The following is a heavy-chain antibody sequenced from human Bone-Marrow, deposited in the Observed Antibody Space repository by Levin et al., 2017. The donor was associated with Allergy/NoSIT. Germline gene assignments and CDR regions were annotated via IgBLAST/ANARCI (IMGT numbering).Heavy chain of an antibody. V-gene: IGHV1-8*01. D-gene: IGHD6-6*01. CDR3: ATGQGHLVGPP. Sequence: TCTASGDTFRSYDINWVRQASGQGLEWMGWMNPNSGNTVYAKKFQGRVTMTRNTSISTAYMDLSSLRSDDTATYYCATGQGHLVGPPWGQGTLVTVSA. CDR1: GDTFRSYD. J-gene: IGHJ5*02. CDR2: MNPNSGNT.